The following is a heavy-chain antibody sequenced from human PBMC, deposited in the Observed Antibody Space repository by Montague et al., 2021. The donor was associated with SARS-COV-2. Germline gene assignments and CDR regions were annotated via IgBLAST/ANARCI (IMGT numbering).Heavy chain of an antibody. CDR2: ISSSSSTI. J-gene: IGHJ4*02. D-gene: IGHD3-9*01. Sequence: SLRLSCAASGFTFSSYSMNWVRQAPGKGLEWVSYISSSSSTIYYADSVKGRFTIFRDNAKNSLYLQMNSLRAEDTAVYYCARDAGTGGYDLLTGYYRVFDYWGQGTLVTVSS. V-gene: IGHV3-48*04. CDR1: GFTFSSYS. CDR3: ARDAGTGGYDLLTGYYRVFDY.